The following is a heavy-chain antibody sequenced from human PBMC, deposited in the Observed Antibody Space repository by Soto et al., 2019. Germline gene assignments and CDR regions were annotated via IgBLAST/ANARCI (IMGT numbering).Heavy chain of an antibody. CDR1: GGSFSGYY. Sequence: PSETLSLTCAVYGGSFSGYYWGWIRQPPGKGLEWIGEINHSGSTNYNPSLKSRVTISVDTSKNQFSLKLSSVTAADTAVYYCARDNYDFWSGSSYYYYYGMDVWGQGTTVTVSS. CDR3: ARDNYDFWSGSSYYYYYGMDV. J-gene: IGHJ6*02. D-gene: IGHD3-3*01. V-gene: IGHV4-34*01. CDR2: INHSGST.